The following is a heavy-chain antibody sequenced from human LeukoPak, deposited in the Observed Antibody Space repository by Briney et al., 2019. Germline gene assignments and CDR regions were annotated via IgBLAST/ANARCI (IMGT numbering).Heavy chain of an antibody. CDR2: INPNSGGT. J-gene: IGHJ5*02. Sequence: ASVKVSCKASGYTFTGYYMHWVRQAPGQGLEWMGWINPNSGGTNYAQKFQGWVTMTRDTSISTAYMELSRLRSDDTAVYYCARGNYRGDLTGTTIWFDPWGQGTLVTVSS. CDR1: GYTFTGYY. D-gene: IGHD1-7*01. V-gene: IGHV1-2*04. CDR3: ARGNYRGDLTGTTIWFDP.